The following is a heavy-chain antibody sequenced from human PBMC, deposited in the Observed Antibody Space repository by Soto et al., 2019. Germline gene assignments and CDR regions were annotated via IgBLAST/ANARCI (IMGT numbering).Heavy chain of an antibody. V-gene: IGHV3-13*04. CDR3: ARRYCSGNTCPGITLDL. CDR1: GFTVSDYD. J-gene: IGHJ4*02. Sequence: GGSLRLSCAASGFTVSDYDIHWVRQGAGEGLEWVSAIGSDGKTYYAASVRGRFTISRQNGKSSVYLQMDSLSAGDTAVYYCARRYCSGNTCPGITLDLWGQGILVTVS. D-gene: IGHD2-15*01. CDR2: IGSDGKT.